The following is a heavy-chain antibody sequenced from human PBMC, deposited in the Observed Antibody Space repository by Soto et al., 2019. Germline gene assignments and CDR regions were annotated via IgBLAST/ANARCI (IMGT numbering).Heavy chain of an antibody. CDR3: ARDMGGSPDH. CDR1: GFTFSTYW. Sequence: EVQLVESGGGLLQPGGSLRLSCAASGFTFSTYWMHWVRQAPGKGLVWVSRIKTDGSVTTYADSVQGRFTISRDNAKNTIDMQMNGLRAEDTAVYCGARDMGGSPDHWGRGSLVTVSS. CDR2: IKTDGSVT. J-gene: IGHJ4*02. D-gene: IGHD3-16*01. V-gene: IGHV3-74*01.